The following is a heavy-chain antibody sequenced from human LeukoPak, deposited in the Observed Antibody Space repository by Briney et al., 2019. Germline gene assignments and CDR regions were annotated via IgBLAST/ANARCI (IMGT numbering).Heavy chain of an antibody. CDR3: ARDGGYSSSWSSLFFDY. CDR2: INHSGST. CDR1: GGSFSGYY. Sequence: PSETLSLTCAVYGGSFSGYYWGWIRQPPGKGLEWIGEINHSGSTNYNPSLKSRVTISVDTSKNQFSLKLSSVTAADTAVYYCARDGGYSSSWSSLFFDYWGQGTLVTVSP. V-gene: IGHV4-34*01. J-gene: IGHJ4*02. D-gene: IGHD6-13*01.